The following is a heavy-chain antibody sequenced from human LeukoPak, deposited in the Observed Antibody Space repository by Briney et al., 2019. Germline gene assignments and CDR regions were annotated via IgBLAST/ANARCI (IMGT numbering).Heavy chain of an antibody. CDR1: GDSVSSNSAA. D-gene: IGHD3-3*01. V-gene: IGHV6-1*01. CDR2: TYYRSKWYN. J-gene: IGHJ5*02. CDR3: ASQYYDFWSGYWAWFDP. Sequence: SQTLSLTCAISGDSVSSNSAAWNWIRQSPSRGLEGLGRTYYRSKWYNDYAVSVRSRITINPDTSKNQFSLQLNSVTPEDTAVYYCASQYYDFWSGYWAWFDPWGQGTLVTVSS.